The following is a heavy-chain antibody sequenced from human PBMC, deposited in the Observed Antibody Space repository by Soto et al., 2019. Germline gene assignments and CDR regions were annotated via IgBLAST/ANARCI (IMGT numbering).Heavy chain of an antibody. J-gene: IGHJ4*02. D-gene: IGHD6-19*01. Sequence: SLRLSCAASGFTFSSYATHWVRQAPGKGLEWVAVISYDGSNKYYADSVKGRFTISRDNSKNTLYLQMNSLRAEDTAVYYCARAVSSGLSRVFDYWGQGTLVTVSS. CDR2: ISYDGSNK. V-gene: IGHV3-30-3*01. CDR1: GFTFSSYA. CDR3: ARAVSSGLSRVFDY.